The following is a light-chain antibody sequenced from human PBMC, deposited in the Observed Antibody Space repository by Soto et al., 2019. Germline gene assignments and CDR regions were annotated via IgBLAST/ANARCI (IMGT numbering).Light chain of an antibody. V-gene: IGKV3-11*01. CDR2: DAY. CDR3: QRSSNWPAT. J-gene: IGKJ4*01. Sequence: EIVLTQYPATLSLSPGERAPLSCRASQSVSSYLAWYHQKPGQAPRLLIYDAYNRATGIPARFGGSGSGTHFTLDISRLWPGESEVGDCQRSSNWPATIGGWTRVEI. CDR1: QSVSSY.